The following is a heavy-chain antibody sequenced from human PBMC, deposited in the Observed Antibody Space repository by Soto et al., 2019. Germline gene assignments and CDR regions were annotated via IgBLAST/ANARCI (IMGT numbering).Heavy chain of an antibody. CDR3: ATDFDDSSAYALLGD. D-gene: IGHD3-22*01. CDR1: GIALRNYT. J-gene: IGHJ4*02. V-gene: IGHV3-23*01. Sequence: EVQLLESGGGLVQPGGSLRLSCAASGIALRNYTMSWVRQAPGKGLEWVSTINGSGGTTFYEDSVKGRFTISRDNSKNTLYLQMNSLRAEDTAVYYCATDFDDSSAYALLGDWGQGTLVTVSS. CDR2: INGSGGTT.